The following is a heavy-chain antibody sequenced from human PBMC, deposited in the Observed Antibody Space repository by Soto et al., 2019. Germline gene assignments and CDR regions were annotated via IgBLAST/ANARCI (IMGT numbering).Heavy chain of an antibody. Sequence: QVQLVQSGAEVKKPGASVKFSCKASDYTFTGYYLHWVRQAPGQGLEWMWWLNPNSGDTNYPQKFQGRVTMTRDTSISTAYMQLSGLRSDDTAVYYCARESHCGASSCHLNYLGRRTLVTVSS. CDR2: LNPNSGDT. V-gene: IGHV1-2*02. CDR3: ARESHCGASSCHLNY. CDR1: DYTFTGYY. J-gene: IGHJ4*02. D-gene: IGHD2-21*01.